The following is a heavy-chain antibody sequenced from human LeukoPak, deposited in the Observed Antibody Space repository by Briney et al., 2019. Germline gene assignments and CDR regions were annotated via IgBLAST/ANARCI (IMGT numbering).Heavy chain of an antibody. V-gene: IGHV1-69*04. J-gene: IGHJ3*02. CDR2: IIPILGIA. D-gene: IGHD5/OR15-5a*01. CDR1: GGTFSSYA. Sequence: SAKVSCKASGGTFSSYAISWVRQAPGQGLEWMGRIIPILGIANYAQKFQGRVTITADKSTSTAYMELSSLRSEDTAVYYCARAHSFYAFDIWGQGTMVTVSS. CDR3: ARAHSFYAFDI.